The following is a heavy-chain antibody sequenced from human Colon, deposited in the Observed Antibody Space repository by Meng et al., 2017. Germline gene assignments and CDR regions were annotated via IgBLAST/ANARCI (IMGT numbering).Heavy chain of an antibody. CDR1: GDSSRGSNW. Sequence: VLRERSGLGLVPPSGALSLTCAVSGDSSRGSNWGRWVRQPPGRGLEWIGAIYHSGSTNYNPSLKNRVTMTVDKSKNEFSLTLSSVTAADTAFYYCARVIYASGNMAHLDYWGQGTLVTVSS. CDR2: IYHSGST. J-gene: IGHJ4*02. D-gene: IGHD3-10*01. V-gene: IGHV4-4*02. CDR3: ARVIYASGNMAHLDY.